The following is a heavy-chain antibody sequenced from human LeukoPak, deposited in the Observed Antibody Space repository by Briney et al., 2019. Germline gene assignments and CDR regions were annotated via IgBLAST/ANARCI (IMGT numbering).Heavy chain of an antibody. V-gene: IGHV4-59*08. Sequence: SETLSLTCTVSGGSISSYYWSWIRQPPGKGLEWIGYIYYSGSTNYNPSLKSRVTISVDTSKNQFSLKLSSVTAADTAVYYCARVGYCSGGSCYSELNDAFDIWGQGTMVTVSS. CDR3: ARVGYCSGGSCYSELNDAFDI. D-gene: IGHD2-15*01. CDR2: IYYSGST. CDR1: GGSISSYY. J-gene: IGHJ3*02.